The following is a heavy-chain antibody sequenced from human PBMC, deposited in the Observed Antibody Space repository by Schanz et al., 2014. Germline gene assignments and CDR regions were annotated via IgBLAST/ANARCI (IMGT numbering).Heavy chain of an antibody. J-gene: IGHJ5*02. D-gene: IGHD2-21*01. V-gene: IGHV3-33*01. Sequence: QAQLMESGGGVVQPGTSLILSCSVSGFSLNTYGIHWFRQPAGKGLEWVAVIWNNGVTKYYADSVEGRFTISRDNSRNTLYLQMNSLRAEDTAVYYCARDLEGYGGGGGGFDPWGQGTLVTVAS. CDR3: ARDLEGYGGGGGGFDP. CDR2: IWNNGVTK. CDR1: GFSLNTYG.